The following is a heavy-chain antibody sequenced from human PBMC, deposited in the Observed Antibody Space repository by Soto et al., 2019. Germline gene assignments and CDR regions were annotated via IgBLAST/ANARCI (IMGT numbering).Heavy chain of an antibody. CDR1: GFTFSSYW. J-gene: IGHJ6*02. V-gene: IGHV3-7*04. Sequence: PGGSLRLSCAASGFTFSSYWMSWFRQAPGKGLEWVSDMKQDGSEKYYVDSVKGRFTISRDNAKTSLYLQMNSLRVEDTAVYYCARVDCSPSNCYKLYYGRDVWGQGTTVTVSS. CDR2: MKQDGSEK. CDR3: ARVDCSPSNCYKLYYGRDV. D-gene: IGHD2-2*02.